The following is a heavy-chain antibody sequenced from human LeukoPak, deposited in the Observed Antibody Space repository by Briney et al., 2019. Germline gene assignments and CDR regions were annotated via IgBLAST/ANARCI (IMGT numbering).Heavy chain of an antibody. D-gene: IGHD6-13*01. CDR2: IYTSGST. V-gene: IGHV4-4*07. Sequence: SETLSLTCTVSGGSISSYYWSWIRQPAGKGLEWIGRIYTSGSTNYNPSLKSRVTMSVDTSKNQFSLKLGSVTAADTAVYYCARWYPPQDYFDYWGQGTLVTVSS. CDR1: GGSISSYY. J-gene: IGHJ4*02. CDR3: ARWYPPQDYFDY.